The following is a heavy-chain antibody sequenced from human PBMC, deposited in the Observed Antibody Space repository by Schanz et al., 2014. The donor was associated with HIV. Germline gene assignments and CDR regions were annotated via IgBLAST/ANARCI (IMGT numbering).Heavy chain of an antibody. D-gene: IGHD3-16*01. CDR3: ARVPPLDRRASSPFPS. J-gene: IGHJ5*01. CDR2: MYYSGST. V-gene: IGHV4-31*03. Sequence: QVQLQESGPGLVKPSQTLSLTCTVAGGSISSGGHYWSWIRQHPAKGLEWIGYMYYSGSTYYNPSLQSRVTISVDTSSSPFSLKLSSLPSPPPSFFSSARVPPLDRRASSPFPSWG. CDR1: GGSISSGGHY.